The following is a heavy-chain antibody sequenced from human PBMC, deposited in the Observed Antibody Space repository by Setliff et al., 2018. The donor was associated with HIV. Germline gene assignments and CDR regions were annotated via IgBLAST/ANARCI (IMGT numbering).Heavy chain of an antibody. CDR3: ARDGMVRGSKAFGY. CDR2: IYTSGST. CDR1: GGSISSGSYY. Sequence: SETLSLTRTVSGGSISSGSYYWSWIRQPAGKGLEWIGRIYTSGSTNYNPSLKSRVTISVDTSKNQFSLKLSSVTAADTAVYYCARDGMVRGSKAFGYWGQGTLVTVSS. V-gene: IGHV4-61*02. J-gene: IGHJ4*02. D-gene: IGHD3-10*01.